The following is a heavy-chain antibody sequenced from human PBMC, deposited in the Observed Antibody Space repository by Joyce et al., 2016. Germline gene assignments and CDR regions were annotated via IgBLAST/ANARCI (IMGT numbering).Heavy chain of an antibody. CDR2: IRSRGGTV. D-gene: IGHD3-22*01. J-gene: IGHJ4*02. CDR3: ARDSYYDSSGLHY. V-gene: IGHV3-11*01. Sequence: QVNLEESGGGLVKPGGSLRLSCAASGFSFSDYYMAWIRQAPGKGLELVAYIRSRGGTVNYADSVKGRFTISRDNANNSLTLQMSRLRVDDTAVYYCARDSYYDSSGLHYWGQGALVTVSS. CDR1: GFSFSDYY.